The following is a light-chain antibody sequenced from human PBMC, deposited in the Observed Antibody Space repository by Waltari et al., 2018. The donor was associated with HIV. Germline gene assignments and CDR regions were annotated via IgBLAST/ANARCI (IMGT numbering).Light chain of an antibody. V-gene: IGLV1-40*01. J-gene: IGLJ2*01. CDR1: HSNILARFH. CDR3: KTYDSSSSGSVV. Sequence: QSVLPQPPSVSGAPRHTVTIPCTGSHSNILARFHIHSYQQIPGTGPNCLMYGNNRPSGVPERFSGSKSGTSASLAITGIQGEDEADYYCKTYDSSSSGSVVFGGGTKLTVL. CDR2: GN.